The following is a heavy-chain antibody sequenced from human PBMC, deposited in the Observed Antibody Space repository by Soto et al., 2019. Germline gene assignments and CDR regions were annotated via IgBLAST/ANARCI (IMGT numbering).Heavy chain of an antibody. V-gene: IGHV4-31*03. CDR2: IYYTGTT. J-gene: IGHJ4*02. Sequence: QVHLQESGPGLVKPSQTLSLTCTVSGASISSGGYYWSWFRQHPGKGLEWIGYIYYTGTTDYNPSLKSRVDISIDTSETQFSLNLSSVTAADMAVYYCARGAYGDYAYWGQGTLVTVSS. CDR3: ARGAYGDYAY. CDR1: GASISSGGYY. D-gene: IGHD4-17*01.